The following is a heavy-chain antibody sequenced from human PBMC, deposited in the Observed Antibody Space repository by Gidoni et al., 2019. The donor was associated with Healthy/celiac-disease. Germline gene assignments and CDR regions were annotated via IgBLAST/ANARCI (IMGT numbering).Heavy chain of an antibody. CDR1: GFTFDDYT. CDR3: AKDLSGSGWYRFDY. J-gene: IGHJ4*02. D-gene: IGHD6-19*01. Sequence: EVKLVESGGVVVQPGGSLRLSFEASGFTFDDYTMHGVRQAPGKGLEWVSLISWDGGSTYYADSVKGRFTISRDNSKNSLYLQMNSLRTEDTALYYCAKDLSGSGWYRFDYWGQGTLVTVSS. V-gene: IGHV3-43*01. CDR2: ISWDGGST.